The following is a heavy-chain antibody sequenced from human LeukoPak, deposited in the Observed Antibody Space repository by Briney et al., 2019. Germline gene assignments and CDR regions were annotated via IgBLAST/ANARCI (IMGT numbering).Heavy chain of an antibody. CDR2: ISGSGGST. CDR1: GSTFSSYA. V-gene: IGHV3-23*01. D-gene: IGHD6-19*01. CDR3: AKHGVSIAVAGTFDY. Sequence: GGSLRLSCAASGSTFSSYAMSWVRQAPGKGLEWVSAISGSGGSTYYADSVKGRFTISRDNSKNTLYLQMNSLRAEDTAVYYCAKHGVSIAVAGTFDYWGQGTLVTVSS. J-gene: IGHJ4*02.